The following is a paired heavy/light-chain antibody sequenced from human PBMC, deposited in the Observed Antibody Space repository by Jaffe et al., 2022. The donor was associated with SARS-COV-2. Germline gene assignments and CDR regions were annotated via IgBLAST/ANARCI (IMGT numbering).Light chain of an antibody. Sequence: EVVLTQSPGTLSLSPGERATLSCRASQSVISTYLAWYQQKPGQGPRLLIYGASSRATGIPDRFSGSGSGTDFTLTISRLEPEDFAVYYCHQHGSSPQTFGQGTKVEIK. V-gene: IGKV3-20*01. CDR1: QSVISTY. J-gene: IGKJ1*01. CDR3: HQHGSSPQT. CDR2: GAS.
Heavy chain of an antibody. Sequence: QVQLQESGPGLVKPSETLSLTCSVSGGSITTNRWSWIRQPPGKGLEWIGNIYYTGSTNYNPSLKSRVTMSVDTSKNQFSLKLSSVTAADTAVYYCARGGGYGDYWGQGTLVTVSS. CDR2: IYYTGST. CDR3: ARGGGYGDY. J-gene: IGHJ4*02. V-gene: IGHV4-59*01. D-gene: IGHD5-12*01. CDR1: GGSITTNR.